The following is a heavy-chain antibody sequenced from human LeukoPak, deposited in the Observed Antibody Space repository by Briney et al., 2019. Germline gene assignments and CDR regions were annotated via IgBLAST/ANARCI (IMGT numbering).Heavy chain of an antibody. D-gene: IGHD3-16*02. J-gene: IGHJ4*02. V-gene: IGHV4-4*02. CDR2: INHSGST. CDR1: GGSISSSNW. Sequence: ASETLSLTCAVSGGSISSSNWWSWIRQPPGKGLEWIGEINHSGSTNYNPSLKSRVTISVDTSKNQFSLKLSSVTAADTAVYYCAGRGYDYVWGSYRYAYWGQGTLVTVSS. CDR3: AGRGYDYVWGSYRYAY.